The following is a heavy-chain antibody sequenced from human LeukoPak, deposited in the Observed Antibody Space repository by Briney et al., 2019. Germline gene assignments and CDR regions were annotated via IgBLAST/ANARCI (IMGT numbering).Heavy chain of an antibody. Sequence: GGSLRLSCAASGFTFSSFGMHWVRQAPGKGLEWVALIRYDGSNELYVDSVRGRFTLSRDNSKNTLYLQMNSPRPDDTAIYYCAKDRPEFTSGWFLGGFDYWGQGALVTVSS. J-gene: IGHJ4*02. D-gene: IGHD6-19*01. CDR2: IRYDGSNE. CDR3: AKDRPEFTSGWFLGGFDY. V-gene: IGHV3-30*02. CDR1: GFTFSSFG.